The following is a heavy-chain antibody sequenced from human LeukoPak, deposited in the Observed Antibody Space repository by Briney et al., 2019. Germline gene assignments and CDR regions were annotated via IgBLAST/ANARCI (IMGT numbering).Heavy chain of an antibody. J-gene: IGHJ4*02. CDR2: ISASGGYT. D-gene: IGHD3-3*01. CDR3: ARLPGISIFGVAKEAHFDY. CDR1: GFTFSSYE. V-gene: IGHV3-23*01. Sequence: QPGGSLRLSCAASGFTFSSYEMNWVRQAPGKGLEWVSGISASGGYTYCAGSVKGRFTISRDNSKNTLYLQMNSLRAEDTAVYYCARLPGISIFGVAKEAHFDYWGQGTLVTVSS.